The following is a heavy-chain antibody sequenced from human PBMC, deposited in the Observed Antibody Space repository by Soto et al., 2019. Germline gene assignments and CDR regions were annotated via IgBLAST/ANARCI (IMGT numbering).Heavy chain of an antibody. CDR1: GYTFTSYA. J-gene: IGHJ5*02. CDR2: INAGNGNT. V-gene: IGHV1-3*01. CDR3: ARSPPLSRGNWFDP. D-gene: IGHD3-10*01. Sequence: ASVKVSCKASGYTFTSYAMHWVRQAPGQRLEWMGWINAGNGNTKYSQKFQGRVTITRDTSASTAYMELSGLRSEDTAVYYCARSPPLSRGNWFDPWGQGTLVTVSS.